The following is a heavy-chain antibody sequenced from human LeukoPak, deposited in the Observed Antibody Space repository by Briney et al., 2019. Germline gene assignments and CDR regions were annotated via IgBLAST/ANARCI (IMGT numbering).Heavy chain of an antibody. D-gene: IGHD6-19*01. CDR3: AKDRGWCFEY. V-gene: IGHV1-46*01. Sequence: ASVKVSCKASGYTFTRYYMHWVRQAPGQGLEWMGIINPSGGSTTYAQKFQGRVTMTWDTSTSTVYMELSSLRSEDTAVYYCAKDRGWCFEYWGQGTVVTVSS. J-gene: IGHJ4*02. CDR1: GYTFTRYY. CDR2: INPSGGST.